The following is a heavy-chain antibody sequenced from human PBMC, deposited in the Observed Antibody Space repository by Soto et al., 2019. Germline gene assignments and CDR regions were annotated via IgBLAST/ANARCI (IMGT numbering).Heavy chain of an antibody. CDR3: ARAYCSSTSCYRWGDYYYYGMEV. J-gene: IGHJ6*02. CDR1: GFTFSSYA. V-gene: IGHV3-30-3*01. CDR2: ISYDGSNK. Sequence: GGSLRLSCAASGFTFSSYAMHWVRQAPGKGLEWVAVISYDGSNKYYADSVKGRFTISRDNSKNTLYLQMNSLRAEDTAVYYCARAYCSSTSCYRWGDYYYYGMEVWGQGTTVTVSS. D-gene: IGHD2-2*02.